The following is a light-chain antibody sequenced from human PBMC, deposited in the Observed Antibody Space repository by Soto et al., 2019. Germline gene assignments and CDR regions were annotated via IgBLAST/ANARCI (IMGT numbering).Light chain of an antibody. CDR2: INYDGTH. Sequence: QTVVTQSPSASDSLGASVKLTCTLSSGYSTYAIAWHQQQSEKGPRFLMKINYDGTHSKGDGFFDRFSGSSSGAERHLTISSLQSDDEADYYCQSLGTGIQVFGGGTKLTVL. J-gene: IGLJ3*02. CDR3: QSLGTGIQV. CDR1: SGYSTYA. V-gene: IGLV4-69*01.